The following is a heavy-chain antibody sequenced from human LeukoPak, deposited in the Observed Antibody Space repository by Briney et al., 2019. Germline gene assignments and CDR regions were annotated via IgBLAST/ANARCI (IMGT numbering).Heavy chain of an antibody. V-gene: IGHV1-2*02. J-gene: IGHJ5*02. D-gene: IGHD3-10*01. CDR3: ARDLMEFGFGELNWFDP. CDR2: INPNSGGT. Sequence: ASVKVSCKASGYTFTGYYMHWVRQAPGQGLEWMGWINPNSGGTNYAQKFQGRVTMTRDTSTSTAYMELRSLRSDDTAVYYCARDLMEFGFGELNWFDPWGQGTLVTVSS. CDR1: GYTFTGYY.